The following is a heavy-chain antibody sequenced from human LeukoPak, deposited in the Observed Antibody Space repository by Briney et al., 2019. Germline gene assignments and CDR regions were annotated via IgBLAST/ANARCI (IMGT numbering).Heavy chain of an antibody. CDR2: IIPIFGTA. CDR3: ARASSSSHFYYYYYMDV. J-gene: IGHJ6*03. CDR1: GGTFSSYA. Sequence: SVKVSCKASGGTFSSYAISWVRQAPGQGLEWMGGIIPIFGTANYAQKFQGRVTITTDESTSTAYMELSSLRSEDTAVYYCARASSSSHFYYYYYMDVWGKGTTVTVSS. D-gene: IGHD6-6*01. V-gene: IGHV1-69*05.